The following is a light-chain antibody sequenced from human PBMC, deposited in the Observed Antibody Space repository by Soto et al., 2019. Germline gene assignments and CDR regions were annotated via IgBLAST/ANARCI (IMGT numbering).Light chain of an antibody. Sequence: DIQMTQSPFSLSASVGDRVPITCQASQDISNYLNWYQQKPGKAPKLLIYDATTLQSGVPSRFSGSGSGTDFSLTISSLQPEDFATYYCQQANSFPLTFGRGTKVDI. CDR1: QDISNY. J-gene: IGKJ4*01. CDR3: QQANSFPLT. V-gene: IGKV1-12*01. CDR2: DAT.